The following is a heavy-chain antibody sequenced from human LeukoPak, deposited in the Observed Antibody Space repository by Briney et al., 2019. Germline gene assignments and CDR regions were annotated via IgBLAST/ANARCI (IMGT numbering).Heavy chain of an antibody. D-gene: IGHD1-1*01. J-gene: IGHJ4*02. CDR2: ISGDGDDT. V-gene: IGHV3-43*02. CDR1: GFIFEIYA. Sequence: GGSLRLSCAASGFIFEIYAMHWVRQSPGRGLEWVSLISGDGDDTFYADSLKGRVTISRDNRKDTVFLELNGLTTEDSGMYYCARDMYNFGSGPVDFWGQGTLVAVSS. CDR3: ARDMYNFGSGPVDF.